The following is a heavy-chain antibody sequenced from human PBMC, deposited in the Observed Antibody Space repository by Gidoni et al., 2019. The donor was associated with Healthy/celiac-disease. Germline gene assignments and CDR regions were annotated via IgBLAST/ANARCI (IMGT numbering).Heavy chain of an antibody. D-gene: IGHD6-19*01. CDR3: AKARGRQQWLVGDY. V-gene: IGHV3-23*01. CDR2: SSGSGGST. CDR1: GFTFSSYA. Sequence: EVHLFESGGGLVQPGWSLRLSCSASGFTFSSYAMSWVRQAPGKGLEWVSASSGSGGSTYYADSVKGRLTISRDKYKNTLYLKMNSLRAEDTAVYYCAKARGRQQWLVGDYWGQGTLVTVSS. J-gene: IGHJ4*02.